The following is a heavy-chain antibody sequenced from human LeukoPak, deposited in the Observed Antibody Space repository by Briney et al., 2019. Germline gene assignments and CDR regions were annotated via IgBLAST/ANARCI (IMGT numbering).Heavy chain of an antibody. D-gene: IGHD3-10*01. Sequence: GASVKVSCKASGYTFTSYDINWVRQATGQGLEWMGWMNPNSGNTGYAQKFQGRVTITRNTSISTAYMELSSLRSEDTAVYYCARGRHPWFGEKGWWYFDYWGQGTLVTVSS. J-gene: IGHJ4*02. V-gene: IGHV1-8*03. CDR3: ARGRHPWFGEKGWWYFDY. CDR2: MNPNSGNT. CDR1: GYTFTSYD.